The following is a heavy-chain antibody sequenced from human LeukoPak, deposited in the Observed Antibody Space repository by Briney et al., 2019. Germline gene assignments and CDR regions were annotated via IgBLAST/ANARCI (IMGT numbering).Heavy chain of an antibody. CDR2: ISTDGSNT. D-gene: IGHD4-17*01. CDR3: ASRNYGSSPFDY. Sequence: GGSLRLSCAASGFTFNRNWIHWVRQAPGKGLVWVSRISTDGSNTNYADSVKGRFTISRDNAKNTLYLQMDSLTAEDTAVYYCASRNYGSSPFDYWGQGTLVTVSS. V-gene: IGHV3-74*01. J-gene: IGHJ4*02. CDR1: GFTFNRNW.